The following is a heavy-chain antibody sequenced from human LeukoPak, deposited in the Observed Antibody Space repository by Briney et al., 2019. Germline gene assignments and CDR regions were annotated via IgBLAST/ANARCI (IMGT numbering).Heavy chain of an antibody. CDR1: GFTFSSYS. D-gene: IGHD3-10*01. CDR3: ARALEPDVLLWFGVQGGDAFDI. V-gene: IGHV3-48*04. Sequence: GGSLRLSCAASGFTFSSYSMNWVRQAPGKGLEWVSYISSSSSTIYYADSVKGRYTISRDNAKNSLYLQMNGLRAEDTAVYYCARALEPDVLLWFGVQGGDAFDIWGQGTMVTVSS. J-gene: IGHJ3*02. CDR2: ISSSSSTI.